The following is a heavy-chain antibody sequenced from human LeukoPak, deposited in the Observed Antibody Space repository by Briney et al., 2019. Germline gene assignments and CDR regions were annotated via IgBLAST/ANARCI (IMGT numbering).Heavy chain of an antibody. CDR1: GFTFSSYS. J-gene: IGHJ4*02. CDR2: ISSSSSYI. Sequence: KPGGSLRLSCAASGFTFSSYSMNWVRQAPGKGLEWVSSISSSSSYIYYADSVKGRFTISRDNAKNSLYLQMNSLRAEGTAVYYCAREVAVAGRDRYFDYWGQGTLVTVSS. CDR3: AREVAVAGRDRYFDY. V-gene: IGHV3-21*01. D-gene: IGHD6-19*01.